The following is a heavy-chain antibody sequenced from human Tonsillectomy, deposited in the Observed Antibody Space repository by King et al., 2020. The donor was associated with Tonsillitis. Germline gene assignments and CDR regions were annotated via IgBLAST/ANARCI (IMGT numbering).Heavy chain of an antibody. Sequence: QLQESGPGLVKPSETLSLTCTVSGGSISSYYWSWIRQPPGKGLEWIGYIYYSGSTNYNPSLKSRVTISVDTSKNQVSLKLSSVTAADTAVYYCARDKVCSGYYCAYGMDVWGQGTTVTVSS. V-gene: IGHV4-59*01. CDR1: GGSISSYY. D-gene: IGHD3-22*01. J-gene: IGHJ6*02. CDR2: IYYSGST. CDR3: ARDKVCSGYYCAYGMDV.